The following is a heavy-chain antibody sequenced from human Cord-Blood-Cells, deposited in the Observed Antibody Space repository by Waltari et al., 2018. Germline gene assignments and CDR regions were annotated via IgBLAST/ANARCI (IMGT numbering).Heavy chain of an antibody. Sequence: QVQLVQSGAEVKKPGASVKFSCKVSGYTLTELSMPWVRQAPVKGREWMGGFDPEDGETIYAQKFQGRVTMTEDTSTDTAYMELSSLRSEDTAVYYCATSYSSPDYFDYWGQGTLVTVSS. CDR2: FDPEDGET. J-gene: IGHJ4*02. D-gene: IGHD6-13*01. CDR3: ATSYSSPDYFDY. CDR1: GYTLTELS. V-gene: IGHV1-24*01.